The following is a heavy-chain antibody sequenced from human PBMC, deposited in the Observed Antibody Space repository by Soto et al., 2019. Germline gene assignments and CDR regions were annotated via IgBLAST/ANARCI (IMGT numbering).Heavy chain of an antibody. CDR3: ARTISVIRGVVTWPVDS. CDR2: INPSDRTT. Sequence: GASMKGSCPASAYTFPPHYIQWGRQAPGQRLEWMGIINPSDRTTYYAQKFRDRVTMTSDTSTTTVYMELSSLRSDDTAVYYCARTISVIRGVVTWPVDSWGQGTLVTVSS. D-gene: IGHD3-10*01. V-gene: IGHV1-46*01. J-gene: IGHJ5*01. CDR1: AYTFPPHY.